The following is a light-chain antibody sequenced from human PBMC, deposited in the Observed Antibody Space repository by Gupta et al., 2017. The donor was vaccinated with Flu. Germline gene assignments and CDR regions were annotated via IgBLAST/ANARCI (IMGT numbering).Light chain of an antibody. J-gene: IGLJ1*01. V-gene: IGLV1-44*01. CDR2: VNS. Sequence: VTISCSGSSSNIGSNNVNWYQQVPGTAPKLLIYVNSQRPSGVPDRFSGSKSGTSASLAISGLQSEDEADYYCAAWDDSLNGHYVFGTGTKVTAL. CDR3: AAWDDSLNGHYV. CDR1: SSNIGSNN.